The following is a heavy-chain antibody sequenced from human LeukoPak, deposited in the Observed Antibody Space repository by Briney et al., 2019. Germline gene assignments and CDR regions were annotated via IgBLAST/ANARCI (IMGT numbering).Heavy chain of an antibody. CDR1: GYSISSGYF. CDR2: IHSGESP. J-gene: IGHJ6*03. Sequence: PSETLSLTCTVSGYSISSGYFWGWIRQPPGKGLEWIGIIHSGESPYYSPSLESRITISIDTSMNQFSLKLNSVTAADTAVYYCARAPPCSGGSCKLGYYYMDVWGKGTTVTVSS. V-gene: IGHV4-38-2*02. D-gene: IGHD2-15*01. CDR3: ARAPPCSGGSCKLGYYYMDV.